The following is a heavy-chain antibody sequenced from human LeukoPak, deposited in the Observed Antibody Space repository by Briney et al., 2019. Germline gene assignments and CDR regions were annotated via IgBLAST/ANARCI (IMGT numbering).Heavy chain of an antibody. D-gene: IGHD2-15*01. CDR1: GFTFSSYA. CDR3: ARDCTGGSCYPMYGMDV. J-gene: IGHJ6*02. Sequence: GSLRLSCAASGFTFSSYAMSLVRQAPGKGLEWIGYISDSGSTFYNPSLKSRVTVSVDTSKNQISLELSSVTPADTAVYYCARDCTGGSCYPMYGMDVWGQGTTVTVSS. V-gene: IGHV4-59*01. CDR2: ISDSGST.